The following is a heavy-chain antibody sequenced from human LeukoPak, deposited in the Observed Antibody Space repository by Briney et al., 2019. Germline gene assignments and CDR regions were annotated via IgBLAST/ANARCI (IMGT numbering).Heavy chain of an antibody. Sequence: SETLSLTCTVSGGSISSSSYYWNWIRQPPGKGLEYIGYIYNSGSTSYNPSLKSRVTISVDTSKNQFSLRLSSVTAADTAVYYCARQDRLPGIVAADPVWRYWGQGTLVTVSS. CDR2: IYNSGST. D-gene: IGHD6-13*01. CDR1: GGSISSSSYY. V-gene: IGHV4-61*01. CDR3: ARQDRLPGIVAADPVWRY. J-gene: IGHJ4*02.